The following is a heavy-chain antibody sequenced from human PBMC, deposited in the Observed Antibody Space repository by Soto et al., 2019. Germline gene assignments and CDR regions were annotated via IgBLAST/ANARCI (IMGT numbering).Heavy chain of an antibody. CDR3: ARAAPRYCSGGSCYSGRDY. D-gene: IGHD2-15*01. Sequence: SETLSLTCAVYGGSFSGYYWSRIRQPPGKGLEWIGEINHSGSTNYNPSLKSRVTISVDTSKNQFSLKLSSVTAADTAVYYCARAAPRYCSGGSCYSGRDYWGPGTLVTVS. CDR1: GGSFSGYY. CDR2: INHSGST. J-gene: IGHJ4*02. V-gene: IGHV4-34*01.